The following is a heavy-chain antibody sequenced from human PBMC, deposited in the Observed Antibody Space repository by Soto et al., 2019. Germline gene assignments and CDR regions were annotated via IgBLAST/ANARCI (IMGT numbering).Heavy chain of an antibody. CDR1: GFTFSSSA. Sequence: EVQLLDSGGGLVQPGGSVRLSCAASGFTFSSSAMSWVRQAPGKGLEWVSAVSGSGGTTYYADSVRGRFTISRDNSKNTLYLQMNSLRAEDTAINFCARCTVDTIVTSGWCHYLDPWGQGTLVTVSS. J-gene: IGHJ5*02. V-gene: IGHV3-23*01. CDR3: ARCTVDTIVTSGWCHYLDP. D-gene: IGHD6-19*01. CDR2: VSGSGGTT.